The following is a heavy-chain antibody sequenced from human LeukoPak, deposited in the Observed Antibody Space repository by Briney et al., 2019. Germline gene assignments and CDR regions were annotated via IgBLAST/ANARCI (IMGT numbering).Heavy chain of an antibody. CDR1: GGSISSSSYY. D-gene: IGHD4-17*01. J-gene: IGHJ4*02. CDR3: ARTDTVTTGVYYFDY. CDR2: IYYSGST. Sequence: SETLSLTCTVSGGSISSSSYYWGWIRQPPGKGLEWIGSIYYSGSTYYNPSLKSRVTISVDTSKNQFSLKLSSVTAADTAVYYCARTDTVTTGVYYFDYWGQGTLVTVSS. V-gene: IGHV4-39*01.